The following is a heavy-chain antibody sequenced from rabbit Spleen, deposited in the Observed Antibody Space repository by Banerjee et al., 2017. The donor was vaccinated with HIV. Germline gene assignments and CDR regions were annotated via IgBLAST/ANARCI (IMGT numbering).Heavy chain of an antibody. V-gene: IGHV1S7*01. D-gene: IGHD1-1*01. Sequence: QLVESGGGLVQPGGSLKLSCKASGFDFSTYSMSWVRQAPGKGLEWIGYIVPIFGVTYYANWVNGRFTISSHNAQNTLYLQLNSLTAADTATYFCARDYASSSGYYVPNLWGPGTLVTVS. CDR3: ARDYASSSGYYVPNL. CDR2: IVPIFGVT. J-gene: IGHJ4*01. CDR1: GFDFSTYS.